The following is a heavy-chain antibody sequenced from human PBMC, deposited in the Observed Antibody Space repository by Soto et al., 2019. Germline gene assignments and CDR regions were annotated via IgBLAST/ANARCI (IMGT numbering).Heavy chain of an antibody. J-gene: IGHJ4*02. CDR1: GFTVRISA. V-gene: IGHV1-58*02. D-gene: IGHD3-22*01. Sequence: SVKVSCKASGFTVRISAMQWVRQARGQRPEWIGWIVVGNGNTNYAQKFQERVTITRDMSTSTAYMELSSLTSEDTAVYYCAAPYNDDSSGYWGPYLWGQGTLVSVSS. CDR3: AAPYNDDSSGYWGPYL. CDR2: IVVGNGNT.